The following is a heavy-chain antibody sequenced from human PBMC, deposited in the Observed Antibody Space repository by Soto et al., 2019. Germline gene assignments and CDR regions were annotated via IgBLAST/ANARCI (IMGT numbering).Heavy chain of an antibody. CDR3: ARDLEFRDGNISHLDF. J-gene: IGHJ4*02. D-gene: IGHD3-3*02. CDR2: IMPIIGTP. Sequence: QVHLVQSGAEVKKPGSSVKVSCKASGDTFTSHVFNWVRQAPGQGLEWMGGIMPIIGTPTYAQKFQGRVTIAADASTRTVYLELRSLRSDDTAIYYCARDLEFRDGNISHLDFWGQGTLVTVSS. V-gene: IGHV1-69*01. CDR1: GDTFTSHV.